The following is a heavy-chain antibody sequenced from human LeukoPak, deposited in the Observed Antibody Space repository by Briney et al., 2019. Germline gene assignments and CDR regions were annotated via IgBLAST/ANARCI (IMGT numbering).Heavy chain of an antibody. CDR2: ISSSSSYI. Sequence: GGSLRLSCAASGFTFSSYSMTWVRQAPGKGLEWVSSISSSSSYIYYADSVKGRFTISRDNAKNSLYPQMNSLRAEDTAVYYCARDLYSSSASDYWGQGTLGTVSS. V-gene: IGHV3-21*01. J-gene: IGHJ4*02. D-gene: IGHD6-13*01. CDR3: ARDLYSSSASDY. CDR1: GFTFSSYS.